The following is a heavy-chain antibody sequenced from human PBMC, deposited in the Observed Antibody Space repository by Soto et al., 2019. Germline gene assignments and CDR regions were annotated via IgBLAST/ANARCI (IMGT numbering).Heavy chain of an antibody. Sequence: TSETLSLTCAVHGGSFSGYYWDWIRQPPGKGLEWIGEVNHGGTSNYNPSLKSRATISVDTSKNQFSLKLSSVTAADTAVCYCARVGFNWNDDYYGLDVWGQGTTVTVSS. J-gene: IGHJ6*02. CDR1: GGSFSGYY. D-gene: IGHD1-20*01. V-gene: IGHV4-34*01. CDR2: VNHGGTS. CDR3: ARVGFNWNDDYYGLDV.